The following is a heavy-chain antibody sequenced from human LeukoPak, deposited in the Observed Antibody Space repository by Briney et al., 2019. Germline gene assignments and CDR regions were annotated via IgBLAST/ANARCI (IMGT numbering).Heavy chain of an antibody. CDR1: GFTFNTYE. D-gene: IGHD1-7*01. V-gene: IGHV3-48*03. CDR3: ARGGRNYVFNY. CDR2: ISSSGSTI. J-gene: IGHJ4*02. Sequence: GGSLRLSCAASGFTFNTYEMNWVRQAPGKGLEWVSYISSSGSTIYYADYVKGRFTISRDNAKNSLYLQMNSLRAEDTAVYYCARGGRNYVFNYWGQGTLVTVSS.